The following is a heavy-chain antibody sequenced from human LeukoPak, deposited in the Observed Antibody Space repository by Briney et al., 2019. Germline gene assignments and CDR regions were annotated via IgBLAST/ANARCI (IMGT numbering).Heavy chain of an antibody. J-gene: IGHJ4*02. Sequence: PSETLSLTCTVSGGSISSYYWSWIRQPPGKGLEWIGYIYYSGSTNYSPSLKSRVTISVDTSKNQFSLKLSSVTAADTAVYYCARLAAGYYGYDYWGQGTLVTVSS. CDR2: IYYSGST. D-gene: IGHD3-10*01. CDR3: ARLAAGYYGYDY. V-gene: IGHV4-59*08. CDR1: GGSISSYY.